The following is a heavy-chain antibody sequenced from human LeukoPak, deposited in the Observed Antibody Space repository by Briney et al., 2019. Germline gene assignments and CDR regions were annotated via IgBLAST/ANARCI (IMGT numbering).Heavy chain of an antibody. CDR3: ARDIQLST. CDR2: VSSTSNTI. Sequence: GGSLRLSCAASGFTFSTYSMNWVRQAPGKGLEWISYVSSTSNTIYYADPVKGRFTISRDNAKNTLYLQMNSLRAEDTAIYYCARDIQLSTWGLGTMVTVSS. J-gene: IGHJ3*01. V-gene: IGHV3-48*01. D-gene: IGHD5-24*01. CDR1: GFTFSTYS.